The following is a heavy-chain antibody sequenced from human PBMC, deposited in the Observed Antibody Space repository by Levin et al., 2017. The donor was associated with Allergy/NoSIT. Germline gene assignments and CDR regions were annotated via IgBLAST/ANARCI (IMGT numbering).Heavy chain of an antibody. D-gene: IGHD6-19*01. CDR3: ARARWLPRWGYYFDY. CDR1: GGSISSYY. J-gene: IGHJ4*02. CDR2: IYYSGST. Sequence: PSETLSLTCTVSGGSISSYYWSWIRQPPGKGLEWIGYIYYSGSTNYNPSLKSRVTISVDTSKNQFSLKLSSVTAADTAVYYCARARWLPRWGYYFDYWGQGTLVTVSS. V-gene: IGHV4-59*01.